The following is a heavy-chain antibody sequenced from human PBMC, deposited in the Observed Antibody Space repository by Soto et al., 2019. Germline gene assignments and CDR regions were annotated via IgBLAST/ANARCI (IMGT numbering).Heavy chain of an antibody. Sequence: ASVKVSCKASGYTFTSYCISWVLRAPVQVLEWMGWISAYNGNTNYAQKLQGRVTMTTDTSTSTAYMELRSLRSDDTAVYYCARRMVDTAMEERYYYYYGMDVWGQGTTVTVSS. CDR3: ARRMVDTAMEERYYYYYGMDV. J-gene: IGHJ6*02. CDR2: ISAYNGNT. D-gene: IGHD5-18*01. V-gene: IGHV1-18*01. CDR1: GYTFTSYC.